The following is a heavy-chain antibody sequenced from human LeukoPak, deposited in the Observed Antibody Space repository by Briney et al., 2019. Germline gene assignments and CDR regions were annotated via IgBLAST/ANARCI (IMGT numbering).Heavy chain of an antibody. CDR3: AGCSSTSCYPPAFDI. D-gene: IGHD2-2*01. CDR2: INPNSGGT. V-gene: IGHV1-2*06. Sequence: ASVKVSCKASGYTFTGYYMHWVRQAPGQGLEWMGRINPNSGGTNYAQKFQGRVTMTRDTSISTAYMELSRLRSDDTAVYYCAGCSSTSCYPPAFDIWGQGTMVTVSS. CDR1: GYTFTGYY. J-gene: IGHJ3*02.